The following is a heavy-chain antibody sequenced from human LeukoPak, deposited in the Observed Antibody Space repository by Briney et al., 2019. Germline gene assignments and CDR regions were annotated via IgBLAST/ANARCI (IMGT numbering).Heavy chain of an antibody. V-gene: IGHV3-30-3*01. J-gene: IGHJ4*02. CDR3: ARVLGYCSGGTCPLGY. CDR1: GFTFSTYA. D-gene: IGHD2-15*01. Sequence: GGSLRLSCAASGFTFSTYAMHWVRQAPGKGLEWVAVISYDGTTKYHADSVKGRFTISRDNSKNTLYLQMNSLRGEDTAVYYCARVLGYCSGGTCPLGYWVQGALVTVSS. CDR2: ISYDGTTK.